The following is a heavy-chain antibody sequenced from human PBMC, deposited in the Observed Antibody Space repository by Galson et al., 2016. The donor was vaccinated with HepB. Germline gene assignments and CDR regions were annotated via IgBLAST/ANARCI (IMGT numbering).Heavy chain of an antibody. CDR3: VRGESRDWYPYFDC. Sequence: SVTVSCKASGCTFSSYAISWVRQAPGQGLEWLGGIIPSFATAYYAHPFQGRVTITADKSTSTAYLGLSSLRSEDTAVYYCVRGESRDWYPYFDCWGQGTLVTVSS. J-gene: IGHJ4*02. CDR1: GCTFSSYA. V-gene: IGHV1-69*06. CDR2: IIPSFATA. D-gene: IGHD6-19*01.